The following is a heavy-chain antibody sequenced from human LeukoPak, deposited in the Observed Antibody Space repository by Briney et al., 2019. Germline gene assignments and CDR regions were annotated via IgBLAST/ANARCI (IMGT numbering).Heavy chain of an antibody. Sequence: GGSLRLSCAASGFTFSSYGMHWVRQAPGKGLEWVAVIWYDGSNKYYADSVKGRFTISRDNSKNTLYLQMSSLRAEDTAVYYCATHYYDSSGYYSPDYWGQGTLVTVSS. V-gene: IGHV3-30*02. D-gene: IGHD3-22*01. CDR2: IWYDGSNK. CDR1: GFTFSSYG. J-gene: IGHJ4*02. CDR3: ATHYYDSSGYYSPDY.